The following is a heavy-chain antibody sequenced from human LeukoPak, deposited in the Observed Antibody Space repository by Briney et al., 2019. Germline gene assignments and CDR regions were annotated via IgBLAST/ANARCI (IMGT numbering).Heavy chain of an antibody. CDR2: INPSGGST. CDR3: ASSSSWYSEYFQH. V-gene: IGHV1-46*01. J-gene: IGHJ1*01. Sequence: WGSVKVSCKASGYTFTSYYMHWVRQAPGQGLEWMGIINPSGGSTSYAQKFQGRVTMTRDTSTSTVYMELSSLRSEDTAVYYCASSSSWYSEYFQHWGQGTLVTASS. D-gene: IGHD6-13*01. CDR1: GYTFTSYY.